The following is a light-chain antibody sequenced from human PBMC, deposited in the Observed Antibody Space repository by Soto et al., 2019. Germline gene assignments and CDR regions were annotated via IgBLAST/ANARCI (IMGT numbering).Light chain of an antibody. J-gene: IGKJ5*01. CDR1: QSVSSSY. V-gene: IGKV3-20*01. Sequence: EIVLTQSPGTLSLSPGERATLSCRASQSVSSSYLAWYQQKPGQAPRLLIYGSSSRATGIPDKFSGSGSGTDFTLSISRLEPEDFAVYYCQQYGSSPITFGQGTRLEIK. CDR3: QQYGSSPIT. CDR2: GSS.